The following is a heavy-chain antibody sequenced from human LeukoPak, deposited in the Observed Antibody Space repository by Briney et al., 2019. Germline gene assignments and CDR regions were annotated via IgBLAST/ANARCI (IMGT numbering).Heavy chain of an antibody. CDR1: GFTFSSYA. V-gene: IGHV3-23*01. Sequence: GGSLRLSCAASGFTFSSYAMNWVRQAPGKGLEWVSAISGGGGTTYYADSVKGRFTISRDNSKNTLYLQMNSLRAEDTAIFYCAKDSNIAASGIIDYWGQGTLVTVSS. D-gene: IGHD6-13*01. J-gene: IGHJ4*02. CDR3: AKDSNIAASGIIDY. CDR2: ISGGGGTT.